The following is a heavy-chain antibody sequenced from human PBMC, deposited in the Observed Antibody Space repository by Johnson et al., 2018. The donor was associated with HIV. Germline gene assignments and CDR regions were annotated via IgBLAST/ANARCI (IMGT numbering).Heavy chain of an antibody. CDR2: IYSGGNS. V-gene: IGHV3-53*02. CDR1: GFTVSSNY. Sequence: VQLVETGGGLIQPGGSLRLSCAASGFTVSSNYMSWVRQAPGMGLEWVSVIYSGGNSYYADSLQGRFTISRDNSKNTLFLQMNSLRAEDTAVYYCARAPQKYNWSYMMAFDICGQGTMVTVSS. J-gene: IGHJ3*02. CDR3: ARAPQKYNWSYMMAFDI. D-gene: IGHD1-7*01.